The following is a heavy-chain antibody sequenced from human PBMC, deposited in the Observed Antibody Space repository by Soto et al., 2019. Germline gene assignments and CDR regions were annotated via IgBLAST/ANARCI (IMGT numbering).Heavy chain of an antibody. CDR3: ARTAYCGGDCYPGPLDY. V-gene: IGHV4-4*02. J-gene: IGHJ4*02. Sequence: QVQLQESGPGLVKPSGTLSLTCAVSSGSISSSNWWSWVRQPPGKGLEWIGEIYHSGSTNYNPSLKSRVTISVDKSKYQFSLKLSSVTAADTAVYYCARTAYCGGDCYPGPLDYWGQGTLVTVSS. D-gene: IGHD2-21*01. CDR1: SGSISSSNW. CDR2: IYHSGST.